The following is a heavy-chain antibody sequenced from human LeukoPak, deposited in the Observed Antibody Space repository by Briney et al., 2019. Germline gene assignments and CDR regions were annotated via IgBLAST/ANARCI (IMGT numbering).Heavy chain of an antibody. D-gene: IGHD3-16*01. CDR3: AKDGAGDYVWGSLFDY. J-gene: IGHJ4*02. Sequence: GGSLRLPCAASGFTFDDYAMHRVRQAPGKGLEWVSGISWNSGSIVYADSVKGRFTIFRDNAKNSLYLQMNSLRADEMGLYFCAKDGAGDYVWGSLFDYWGQGTLVTVSS. CDR1: GFTFDDYA. V-gene: IGHV3-9*03. CDR2: ISWNSGSI.